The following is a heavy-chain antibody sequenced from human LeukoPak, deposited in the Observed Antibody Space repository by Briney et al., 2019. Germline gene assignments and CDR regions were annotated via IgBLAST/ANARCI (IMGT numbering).Heavy chain of an antibody. V-gene: IGHV4-31*03. CDR3: AAMTTVVRGRDAFDI. CDR1: GGSISSGGYY. J-gene: IGHJ3*02. D-gene: IGHD4-23*01. Sequence: SETLSLTCTVSGGSISSGGYYWSWIRQHPGKGLEGIGYIYYSGSTYYNPSLKSRVTISVDTSKNQFSLKLSSVTAADTAVYYCAAMTTVVRGRDAFDIWGQGTMVTVSS. CDR2: IYYSGST.